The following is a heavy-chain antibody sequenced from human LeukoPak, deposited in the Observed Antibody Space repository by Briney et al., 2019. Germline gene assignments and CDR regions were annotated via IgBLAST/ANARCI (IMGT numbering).Heavy chain of an antibody. CDR3: AKARRGYSGYDPQFIGHYGMDV. CDR2: ISGSGGST. D-gene: IGHD5-12*01. J-gene: IGHJ6*02. V-gene: IGHV3-23*01. Sequence: PGGSLRLSCAASGFTFSSYAMSWVRQAPGKGLEWVSAISGSGGSTYYADSVKGRFTISRDNSKHTLYLQMNSLRAEDTAVYYCAKARRGYSGYDPQFIGHYGMDVWGQGTTVTVSS. CDR1: GFTFSSYA.